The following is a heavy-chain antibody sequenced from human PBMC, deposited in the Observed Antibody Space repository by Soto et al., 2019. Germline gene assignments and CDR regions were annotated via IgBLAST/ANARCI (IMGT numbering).Heavy chain of an antibody. Sequence: PGGSLRLSCAASGITFSDYGMHWVRQGPGKGLEWVAGVWKDGSNRYYVDSVKGRFTISRDNSKNTLYLQMNSLRDEDTAVYYCAKVPRESNFGYYNFWGKGTLVTVSP. D-gene: IGHD3-9*01. J-gene: IGHJ4*02. CDR1: GITFSDYG. V-gene: IGHV3-30*02. CDR2: VWKDGSNR. CDR3: AKVPRESNFGYYNF.